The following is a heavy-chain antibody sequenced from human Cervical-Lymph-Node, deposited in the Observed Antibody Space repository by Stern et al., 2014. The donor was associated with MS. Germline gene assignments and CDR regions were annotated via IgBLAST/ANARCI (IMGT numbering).Heavy chain of an antibody. Sequence: QVQLQQWGAGLLKPSETLSLTCTVYADSFLGYYSTWVRQSPGKGLEWIGGINHGGSTNYNPSLRSRVTMSLDTSMRQFSLKLTSVTAADTAVYYCARGYSSSPTDGMDVWGQGTTVTVSS. D-gene: IGHD6-13*01. V-gene: IGHV4-34*01. CDR2: INHGGST. J-gene: IGHJ6*02. CDR1: ADSFLGYY. CDR3: ARGYSSSPTDGMDV.